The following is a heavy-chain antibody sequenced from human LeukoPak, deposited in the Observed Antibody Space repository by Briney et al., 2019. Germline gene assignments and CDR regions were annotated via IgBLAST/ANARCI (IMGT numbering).Heavy chain of an antibody. V-gene: IGHV4-61*09. J-gene: IGHJ4*02. CDR3: AREGYDSL. Sequence: SQTLSLTCTVSGGSISSGNYYWSWIRQPAGKGLEWIGHIYTSGSTNYNPSLKSRVTISVDASKNQFSLKLSSLTAADTAVYYCAREGYDSLWGQGTLVTVSS. CDR2: IYTSGST. CDR1: GGSISSGNYY. D-gene: IGHD3-3*01.